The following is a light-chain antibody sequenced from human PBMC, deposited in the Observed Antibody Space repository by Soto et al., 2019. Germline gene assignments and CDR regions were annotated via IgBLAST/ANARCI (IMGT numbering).Light chain of an antibody. Sequence: DIVLTQSPDSLAVALGETATINCKASQTVLYSSNNKNYIAWYQQRPGQPPKVLIYWASTRDSGVPDRFSGSGSGTDFTLTISSLQAEDAALYYYHQSYSTPNTFCQGTKLESK. CDR2: WAS. CDR3: HQSYSTPNT. V-gene: IGKV4-1*01. J-gene: IGKJ2*01. CDR1: QTVLYSSNNKNY.